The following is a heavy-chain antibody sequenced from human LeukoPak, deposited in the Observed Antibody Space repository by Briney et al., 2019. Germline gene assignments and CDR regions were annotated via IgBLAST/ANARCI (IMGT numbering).Heavy chain of an antibody. J-gene: IGHJ4*02. CDR3: ARHAPGDYYDSSGYKGGDYFDY. Sequence: PSETLSLTCAVYGGSFSGYYWSWIRQPPWKGLEWIGEINHSGSTNYNPSLKSRVTISVDTSKNQFSLKLSSVTAADTAVYYCARHAPGDYYDSSGYKGGDYFDYWGQGTLVTVSS. V-gene: IGHV4-34*01. CDR2: INHSGST. CDR1: GGSFSGYY. D-gene: IGHD3-22*01.